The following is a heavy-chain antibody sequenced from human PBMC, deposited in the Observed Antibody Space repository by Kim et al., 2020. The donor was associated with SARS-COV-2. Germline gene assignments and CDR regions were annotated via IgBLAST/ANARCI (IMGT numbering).Heavy chain of an antibody. J-gene: IGHJ4*02. D-gene: IGHD3-10*01. Sequence: YYVDSVKGRFTISRDNAKNSLYLQMNSLRAEDTAVYYCARAIWFGDNYDYWGQGTLVTVSS. CDR3: ARAIWFGDNYDY. V-gene: IGHV3-7*01.